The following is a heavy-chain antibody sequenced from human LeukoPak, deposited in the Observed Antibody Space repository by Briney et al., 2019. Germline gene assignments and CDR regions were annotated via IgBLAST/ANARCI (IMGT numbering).Heavy chain of an antibody. CDR2: IYSGGST. Sequence: GGSLRLSCAASGFTVSSNYMSWVRQAPGKGLEWVSVIYSGGSTYYADSVKGRFTISRDNAKNTLYLQMDSLGAEDTAVYYCGKPTMGRGVNYGVDVWGQGTTVTVSS. J-gene: IGHJ6*02. CDR3: GKPTMGRGVNYGVDV. D-gene: IGHD3-10*01. V-gene: IGHV3-66*01. CDR1: GFTVSSNY.